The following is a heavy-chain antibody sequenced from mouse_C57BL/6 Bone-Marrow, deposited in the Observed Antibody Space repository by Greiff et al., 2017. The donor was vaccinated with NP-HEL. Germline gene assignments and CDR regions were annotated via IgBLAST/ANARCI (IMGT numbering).Heavy chain of an antibody. CDR3: AREGLVTTVVEGAWFAY. J-gene: IGHJ3*01. D-gene: IGHD1-1*01. CDR2: IDPSDSYT. Sequence: QVQLQQSGAELVRPGTSVKLSCKASGYTFTSYWMHWVKQRPGQGLEWIGVIDPSDSYTNYNQKFKGKATLTVDTSSSTAYMQLSSLTSEDSAVYYCAREGLVTTVVEGAWFAYWGQGTLVTVSA. CDR1: GYTFTSYW. V-gene: IGHV1-59*01.